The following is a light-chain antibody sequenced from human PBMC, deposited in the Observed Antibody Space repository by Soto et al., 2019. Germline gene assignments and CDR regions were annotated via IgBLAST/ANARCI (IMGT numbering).Light chain of an antibody. CDR1: QSVGKNY. CDR2: GAS. J-gene: IGKJ4*01. V-gene: IGKV3-20*01. CDR3: QQYAASPLT. Sequence: EIVLTQSPGTLSLSPGERATRSCRASQSVGKNYLAWYQQKSGRAPRLLIHGASNRATGIPDRFSGSGSGTDFTLTISRLEPEDFVAYYCQQYAASPLTFGGGTKVDIK.